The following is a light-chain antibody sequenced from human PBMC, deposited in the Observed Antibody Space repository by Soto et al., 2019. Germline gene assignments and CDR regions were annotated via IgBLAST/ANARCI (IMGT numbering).Light chain of an antibody. Sequence: QSALTQPPSASGSPGQSVAISCTGTSSDVGGYNYVSWYQQHPGKAPKLMIYEVNKRPSGVPDRFSGFKSGNTASLTVSGLQAEDEADYYCSSYAGSSNVFGTGTKLTVL. CDR2: EVN. V-gene: IGLV2-8*01. CDR1: SSDVGGYNY. CDR3: SSYAGSSNV. J-gene: IGLJ1*01.